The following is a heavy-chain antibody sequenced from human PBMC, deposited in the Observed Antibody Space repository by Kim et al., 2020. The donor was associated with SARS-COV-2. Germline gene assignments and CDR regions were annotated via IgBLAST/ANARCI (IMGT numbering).Heavy chain of an antibody. J-gene: IGHJ3*02. D-gene: IGHD2-21*01. V-gene: IGHV3-23*01. CDR3: TKVRNVAYLRDSFDI. Sequence: ADSVKGRFTISRDNSENTLYLQMSSLRAEDTAQYYCTKVRNVAYLRDSFDIWGQGTMVTVSS.